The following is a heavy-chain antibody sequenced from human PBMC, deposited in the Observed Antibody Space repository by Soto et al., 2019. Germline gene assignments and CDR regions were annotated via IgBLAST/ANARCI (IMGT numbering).Heavy chain of an antibody. V-gene: IGHV1-8*01. J-gene: IGHJ6*03. CDR2: MNPNSGNT. Sequence: ASVKVSCKASGYTVTSYDINWVRQATGQGLEWMGWMNPNSGNTGYAQKFQGRVTMTRNTSISTAYMELSSLRSEDTAVYYCARGGYSSLSEYYMDVWGKGTTVTVSS. CDR1: GYTVTSYD. D-gene: IGHD6-6*01. CDR3: ARGGYSSLSEYYMDV.